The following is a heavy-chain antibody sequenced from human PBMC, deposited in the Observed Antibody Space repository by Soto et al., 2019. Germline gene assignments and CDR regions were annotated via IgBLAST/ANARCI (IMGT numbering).Heavy chain of an antibody. D-gene: IGHD3-22*01. Sequence: EEQLVESGGGLVQPGGSLRVSCAASGFSFRSHAMNWVRQAPGKGLEWVSYISVGSGSIFYADSVKGRFTISRDDAKNSLYLQMNTLRGEDTAVYYCVRDDRWAFDIWGQGTMVTVSS. CDR2: ISVGSGSI. CDR3: VRDDRWAFDI. CDR1: GFSFRSHA. J-gene: IGHJ3*02. V-gene: IGHV3-48*01.